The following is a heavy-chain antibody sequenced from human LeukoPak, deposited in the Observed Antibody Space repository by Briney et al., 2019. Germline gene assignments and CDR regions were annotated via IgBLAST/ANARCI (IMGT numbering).Heavy chain of an antibody. CDR3: ARGPAGMVRGVMFWYFDL. CDR1: GGTFSSYA. CDR2: IIPIFGTA. J-gene: IGHJ2*01. V-gene: IGHV1-69*05. D-gene: IGHD3-10*01. Sequence: SVKVSCKSSGGTFSSYAISWVRQAPGQGLEWMGGIIPIFGTANYAQKFQGRVTITTDESTSTAYMELSSLRSEDTAVYYCARGPAGMVRGVMFWYFDLWGRGTLVTVSS.